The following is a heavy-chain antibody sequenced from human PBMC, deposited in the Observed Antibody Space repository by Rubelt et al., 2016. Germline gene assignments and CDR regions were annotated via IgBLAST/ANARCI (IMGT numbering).Heavy chain of an antibody. Sequence: RGSLRLSCAASGFTFSNFAMSWVRQAPGKGLEWVSATSSSGGSTYYADSVRGRFTISRDNSKNTLYLQMNSLRAEDTAVYYCAKTMVTHPTRHDYYGMDVWGQGTTVTVSS. CDR3: AKTMVTHPTRHDYYGMDV. CDR1: GFTFSNFA. J-gene: IGHJ6*02. D-gene: IGHD5-18*01. V-gene: IGHV3-23*01. CDR2: TSSSGGST.